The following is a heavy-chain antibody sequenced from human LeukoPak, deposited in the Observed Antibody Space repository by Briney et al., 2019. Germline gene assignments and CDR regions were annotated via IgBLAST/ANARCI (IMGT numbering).Heavy chain of an antibody. J-gene: IGHJ6*02. CDR3: ARRTGSTGYNFYYYGMEV. D-gene: IGHD1-7*01. CDR1: DGSVSSSSYY. V-gene: IGHV4-61*01. Sequence: SETLSLTCTASDGSVSSSSYYWSWIRQPPGKGLEWIGYIYYSGSTNYNPSLKSRVTISLDMFKNQLSLKLSSVTAADMAVYYCARRTGSTGYNFYYYGMEVWGQGTTVTVSS. CDR2: IYYSGST.